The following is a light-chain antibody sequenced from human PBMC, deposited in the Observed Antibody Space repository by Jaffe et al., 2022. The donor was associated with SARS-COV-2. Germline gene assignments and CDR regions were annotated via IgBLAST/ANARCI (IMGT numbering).Light chain of an antibody. Sequence: EIVLTQSPGTLSLSPGERATLSCRASQSVSNSYLAWYQQRPGQAPRLLIYGVSNRATGIPDRFSGSGSGTDFTLTISRLEPEDFAVYYCQHYGSSPPYTFGQGTKLEIK. CDR1: QSVSNSY. J-gene: IGKJ2*01. CDR3: QHYGSSPPYT. CDR2: GVS. V-gene: IGKV3-20*01.